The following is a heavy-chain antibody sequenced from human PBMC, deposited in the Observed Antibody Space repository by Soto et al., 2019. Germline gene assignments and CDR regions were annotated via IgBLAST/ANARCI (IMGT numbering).Heavy chain of an antibody. CDR3: ARRLGLLVTPIPGY. Sequence: ASVKVSCKASGYTFTGYHMHWVQQAPGQGLEWMGWINPNSGVTIYARKFQGRVIMTRETPISTAYMELSRLTSDDTAVYYCARRLGLLVTPIPGYWGQGXLVTVYS. D-gene: IGHD2-21*02. CDR2: INPNSGVT. V-gene: IGHV1-2*02. CDR1: GYTFTGYH. J-gene: IGHJ4*02.